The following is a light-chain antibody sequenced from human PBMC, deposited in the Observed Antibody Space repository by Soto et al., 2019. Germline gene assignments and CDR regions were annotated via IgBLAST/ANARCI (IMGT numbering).Light chain of an antibody. Sequence: QSALTQPASVSGSPGQSITISCTGSSSDVGGYDYVSWYQQHPGKAPKLIIYEVSDRPSGVSNRFSASKSGNTASLTISGLQAEDEADYYCSSYTSSGTRVFGGGTKLTVL. CDR3: SSYTSSGTRV. J-gene: IGLJ3*02. V-gene: IGLV2-14*01. CDR1: SSDVGGYDY. CDR2: EVS.